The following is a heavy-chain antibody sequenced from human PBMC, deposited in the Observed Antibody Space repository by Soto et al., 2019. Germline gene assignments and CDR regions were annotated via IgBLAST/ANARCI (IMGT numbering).Heavy chain of an antibody. CDR2: IIPIFGTA. J-gene: IGHJ6*02. V-gene: IGHV1-69*13. D-gene: IGHD3-10*01. CDR1: GGTFSSYA. CDR3: ARDYPMVRGVITNYGMDV. Sequence: GASVKVSCKASGGTFSSYAISWVRQAPGQGREWMGGIIPIFGTANYAQKFQGRVTITADESTSTAYMELSSLRSEDTAVYYCARDYPMVRGVITNYGMDVWGQGXTVTVSS.